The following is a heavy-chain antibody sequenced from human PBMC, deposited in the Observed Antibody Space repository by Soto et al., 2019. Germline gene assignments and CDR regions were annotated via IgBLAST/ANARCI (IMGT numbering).Heavy chain of an antibody. CDR1: GYTLTGYY. J-gene: IGHJ6*02. Sequence: GASVKVSCKASGYTLTGYYMHWVRQAPGQGLEWMGIINPSGGSTSYAQKFQGRVTMTRDTSTSTVYMELSSLRSEDTAVYYCARAHSYGIVGCYYYAMDVWGQGTTVTVS. D-gene: IGHD5-18*01. V-gene: IGHV1-46*01. CDR2: INPSGGST. CDR3: ARAHSYGIVGCYYYAMDV.